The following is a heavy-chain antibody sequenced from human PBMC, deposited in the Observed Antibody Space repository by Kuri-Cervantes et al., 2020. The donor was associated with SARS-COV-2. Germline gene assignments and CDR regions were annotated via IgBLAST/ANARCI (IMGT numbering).Heavy chain of an antibody. CDR3: ARASVRGINITYHSYGMDV. D-gene: IGHD3-10*01. J-gene: IGHJ6*02. CDR1: GYTFTGYY. CDR2: INPNSGGT. V-gene: IGHV1-2*04. Sequence: ASVKVSCKASGYTFTGYYMYWVRQAPGQGLEWMGWINPNSGGTNYAQKFQGWVTMTRDTSISTAYMELSRLRSDDTAVYYCARASVRGINITYHSYGMDVWGQGTTVTVSS.